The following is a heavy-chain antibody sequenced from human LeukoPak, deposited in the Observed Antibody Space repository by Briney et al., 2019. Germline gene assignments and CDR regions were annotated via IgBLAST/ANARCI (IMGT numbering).Heavy chain of an antibody. CDR2: ISAYNGNT. CDR1: GYTFTSNS. V-gene: IGHV1-18*01. CDR3: ARDATSPYCGGDCYSPGAFDI. D-gene: IGHD2-21*02. J-gene: IGHJ3*02. Sequence: ASVTLSFNASGYTFTSNSICWVRQAPAPGHERMGWISAYNGNTNYAHKLHGRVTITTDTSTSTDSMELRSLISDDTVVYYCARDATSPYCGGDCYSPGAFDIWGQGTMVTVSS.